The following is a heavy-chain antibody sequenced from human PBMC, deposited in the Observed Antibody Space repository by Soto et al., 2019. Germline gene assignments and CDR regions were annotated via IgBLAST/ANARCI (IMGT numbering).Heavy chain of an antibody. J-gene: IGHJ4*02. D-gene: IGHD5-18*01. CDR3: ARAIHTQTWIQLWLVFNS. V-gene: IGHV1-2*04. CDR1: GYTFTSYG. Sequence: GAAVKVSCKASGYTFTSYGISWVRQAPRQVLVWMGWINPNSGGTNYAQKFQGWVTMTRDTSISTAYMDLSRLRSDETAVYYCARAIHTQTWIQLWLVFNSWGQGTLVPVSP. CDR2: INPNSGGT.